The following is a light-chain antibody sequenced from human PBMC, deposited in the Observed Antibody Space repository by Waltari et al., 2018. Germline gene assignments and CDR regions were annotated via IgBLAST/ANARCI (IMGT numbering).Light chain of an antibody. V-gene: IGLV3-19*01. CDR2: GQS. Sequence: SSELTQDPTVSVALGQTVRLTCQGDSLRRYSPSWYQQRPGQAPILVFYGQSSRPSGIPDRFSGSISGNTASLTITGAQAEDEADYYCHSRDSSSTRFFGGGTRLTV. CDR3: HSRDSSSTRF. J-gene: IGLJ2*01. CDR1: SLRRYS.